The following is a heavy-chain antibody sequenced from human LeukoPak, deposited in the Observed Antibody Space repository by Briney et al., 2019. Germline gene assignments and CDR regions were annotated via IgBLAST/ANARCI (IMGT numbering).Heavy chain of an antibody. J-gene: IGHJ4*02. CDR2: ISPSNGAT. V-gene: IGHV1-2*02. CDR1: GSMFAGHY. Sequence: ASVKVSCKASGSMFAGHYRHWMRQAPGQGVEWMGWISPSNGATKYAQNFRGRVTMTRDTSISTDYMELSDLRSDDTAVYYCAFSVQAAAIPACDNCGQGTLVTVSP. CDR3: AFSVQAAAIPACDN. D-gene: IGHD6-25*01.